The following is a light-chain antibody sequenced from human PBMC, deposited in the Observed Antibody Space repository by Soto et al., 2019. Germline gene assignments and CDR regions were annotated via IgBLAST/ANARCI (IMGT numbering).Light chain of an antibody. Sequence: QSALTQPASVSGSPGRSITISCTGTSSDVGTCYLVSWYQQHPGKVPILLLYAGTKRPSGVSDRFSGSKSGNTASLTISGLQAEDEANYYCCSYAGDHIFVFGTGTKLTVL. V-gene: IGLV2-23*01. J-gene: IGLJ1*01. CDR2: AGT. CDR3: CSYAGDHIFV. CDR1: SSDVGTCYL.